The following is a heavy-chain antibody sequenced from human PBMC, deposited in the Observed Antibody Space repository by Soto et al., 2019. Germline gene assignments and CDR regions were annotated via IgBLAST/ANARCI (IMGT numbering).Heavy chain of an antibody. D-gene: IGHD3-22*01. CDR3: ARASYDSSTYYLDY. Sequence: SETLSLTCTVSGGSISSGDYYWSWIRQPPGKGLEWIGSIYYSGSTYYNPSLKSRVTISVDTSNNQFSLKLSSVTAADTAVYYCARASYDSSTYYLDYWGQGTLVTVSS. V-gene: IGHV4-30-4*01. CDR1: GGSISSGDYY. J-gene: IGHJ4*02. CDR2: IYYSGST.